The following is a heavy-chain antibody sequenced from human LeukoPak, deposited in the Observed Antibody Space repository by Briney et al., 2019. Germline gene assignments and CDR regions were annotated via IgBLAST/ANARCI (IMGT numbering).Heavy chain of an antibody. CDR3: ARDPNGDYVGAFEM. CDR1: GFTFSNYA. J-gene: IGHJ3*02. CDR2: IRSGGGGT. V-gene: IGHV3-23*01. D-gene: IGHD4-17*01. Sequence: GGSLRLSCAASGFTFSNYAMIRVRQAPGRGLERVSAIRSGGGGTLYADSVKGRFTISRDNSKNTLFLQMNNMRAEDTAVYYCARDPNGDYVGAFEMWGPGTKVTVS.